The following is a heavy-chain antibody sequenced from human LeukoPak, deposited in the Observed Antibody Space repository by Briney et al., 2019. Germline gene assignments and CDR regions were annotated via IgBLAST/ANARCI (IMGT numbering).Heavy chain of an antibody. J-gene: IGHJ3*01. CDR1: GGSIASANYF. Sequence: SETLSLTCSVSGGSIASANYFWSWIRQPPGEGLEWIAYIRHSGRAWYNPSLKSRAAISVDTSKNQFSLTLTSVTAADTAVYYCAREVDLPADSDGFDLWGQGTMVTVSS. CDR3: AREVDLPADSDGFDL. V-gene: IGHV4-30-4*08. D-gene: IGHD2-2*01. CDR2: IRHSGRA.